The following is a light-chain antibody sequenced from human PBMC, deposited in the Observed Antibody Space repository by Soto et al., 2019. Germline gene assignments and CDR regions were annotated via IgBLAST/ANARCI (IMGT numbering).Light chain of an antibody. V-gene: IGKV1-8*01. J-gene: IGKJ4*01. Sequence: MTQSPSSLSASTGDRVTITCRASQGISSYLAWYQQKPGKAPKLLIYAASTLQSGVPSRFSGSGSGTDFTLTISCLQSEDFATYYCQQYYSYPLFGGGTKVDIK. CDR2: AAS. CDR3: QQYYSYPL. CDR1: QGISSY.